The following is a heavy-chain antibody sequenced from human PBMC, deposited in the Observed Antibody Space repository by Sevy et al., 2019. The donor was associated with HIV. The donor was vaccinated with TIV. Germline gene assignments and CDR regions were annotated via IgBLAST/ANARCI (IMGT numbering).Heavy chain of an antibody. V-gene: IGHV1-2*04. CDR3: ARGGVGLRLNYYYYGMDV. CDR2: INPDSGGT. CDR1: GYTFTGYY. D-gene: IGHD5-12*01. Sequence: ASVKVSCKASGYTFTGYYMHWVRQAPGQGLEWMGWINPDSGGTNYAQKFQGWVTMTRDTSFSTAYMELCRLRSDDTAGYYCARGGVGLRLNYYYYGMDVWGQGTTVTVSS. J-gene: IGHJ6*02.